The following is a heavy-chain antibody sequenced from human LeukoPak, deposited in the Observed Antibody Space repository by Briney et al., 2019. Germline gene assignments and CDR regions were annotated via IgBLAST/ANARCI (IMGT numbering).Heavy chain of an antibody. J-gene: IGHJ4*02. CDR2: INYGGST. CDR1: GCSLSSTTTVY. Sequence: SETLSVTCTVSGCSLSSTTTVYWGWSRHPPGKGLEWIGAINYGGSTYYNPSLKSRVTISVDTSKNQFSLKLSSVTAADTALYYCARHPQLDYWGQGTLVTVSS. CDR3: ARHPQLDY. V-gene: IGHV4-39*01.